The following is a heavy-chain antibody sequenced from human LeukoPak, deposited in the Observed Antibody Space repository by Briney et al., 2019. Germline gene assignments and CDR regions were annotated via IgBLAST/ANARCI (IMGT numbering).Heavy chain of an antibody. CDR2: ISSSGSTI. V-gene: IGHV3-11*01. CDR3: ARVDDYGYYFDY. J-gene: IGHJ4*02. CDR1: GFTFSDYY. Sequence: GGSLRLSCAASGFTFSDYYMSWIRQAPGKGLEWVSYISSSGSTIYYADSVKGRFTISSDNAKNSLYLQMNSLRAEDTAVYYCARVDDYGYYFDYWGQGTLVTVSS. D-gene: IGHD4-17*01.